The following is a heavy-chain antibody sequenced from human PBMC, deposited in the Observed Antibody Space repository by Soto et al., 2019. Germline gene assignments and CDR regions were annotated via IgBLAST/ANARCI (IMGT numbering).Heavy chain of an antibody. Sequence: TSETLSLTCSVLGGSISSSSYYWGWIRQPPGKGLEWIGSIYYSGSTYYNPSLKSRVTISVDTSKNQFSLKLSSVTAADTAVYYCARSVLRFLEWLLRDNWFAPWGQGTLVTVSS. J-gene: IGHJ5*02. V-gene: IGHV4-39*01. D-gene: IGHD3-3*01. CDR2: IYYSGST. CDR1: GGSISSSSYY. CDR3: ARSVLRFLEWLLRDNWFAP.